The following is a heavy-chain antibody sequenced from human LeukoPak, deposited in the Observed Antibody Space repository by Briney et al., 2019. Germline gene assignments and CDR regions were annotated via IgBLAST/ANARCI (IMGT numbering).Heavy chain of an antibody. CDR3: ASSGLQQLEFYY. V-gene: IGHV4-34*01. Sequence: SETLSLTCAVYGGSFSGYYWSWIRQPPGKGLEWIGSIYYSGSTYYNPSLKSRVTISVDTSKNQFSLKLSSVTAADTAVYYCASSGLQQLEFYYWGQGTLVTVSS. J-gene: IGHJ4*02. CDR1: GGSFSGYY. D-gene: IGHD6-13*01. CDR2: IYYSGST.